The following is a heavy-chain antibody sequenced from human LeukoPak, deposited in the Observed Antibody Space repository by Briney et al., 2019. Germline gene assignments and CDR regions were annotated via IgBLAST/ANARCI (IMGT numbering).Heavy chain of an antibody. J-gene: IGHJ3*02. CDR2: INPNSGGT. Sequence: ASVTVSCKASGYTFTGYYMHWVRLAAGQGLEWKGWINPNSGGTNYAQKFQGRVTMTRDTSISTAYMELSRLRSDDTAVYYCAREFGGYDPVGAFDIWGQGTMVTVSS. D-gene: IGHD5-12*01. CDR1: GYTFTGYY. CDR3: AREFGGYDPVGAFDI. V-gene: IGHV1-2*02.